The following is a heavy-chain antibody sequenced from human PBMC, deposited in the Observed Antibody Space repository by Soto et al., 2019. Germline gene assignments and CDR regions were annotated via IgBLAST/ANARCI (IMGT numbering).Heavy chain of an antibody. Sequence: QITLKESGPTLVKPTQPLTVACSVSGLSVSTYGAGVAWIRQPPGKALEGLGIIYWDDAKRYSPLLQTRLTITRDTSNNQVVLTLTRVDPVDTATYYCAHRSRAHNGYGLFDNGGQGTLVTVSS. J-gene: IGHJ4*02. CDR2: IYWDDAK. CDR1: GLSVSTYGAG. CDR3: AHRSRAHNGYGLFDN. D-gene: IGHD5-12*01. V-gene: IGHV2-5*02.